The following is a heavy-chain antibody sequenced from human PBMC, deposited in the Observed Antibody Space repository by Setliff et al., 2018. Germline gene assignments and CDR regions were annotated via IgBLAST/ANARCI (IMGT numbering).Heavy chain of an antibody. V-gene: IGHV3-21*04. J-gene: IGHJ3*02. Sequence: GGSLRLSCAASGFTFRSYSMTWVRQAPGKGLEWVSGISSSGSYTYYAASVKGRFTISRDNANNSLFLQMDTLRPEDTAVYYCVRGANDILTTYALDIWGEGTMVTVSS. D-gene: IGHD3-9*01. CDR1: GFTFRSYS. CDR2: ISSSGSYT. CDR3: VRGANDILTTYALDI.